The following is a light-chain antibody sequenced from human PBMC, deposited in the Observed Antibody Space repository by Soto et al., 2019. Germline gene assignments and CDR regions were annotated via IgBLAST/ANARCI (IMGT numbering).Light chain of an antibody. Sequence: DIDMTHSPSTLTACVEDSVVLRCLASQSFRKWLAWYQQKPGKAPKFLIYDAYTLESGVPSRFSGSGSGTEFTLTISSLEPEDSAVFYCQQYSTFPRTFGQGTKVEIK. CDR1: QSFRKW. V-gene: IGKV1-5*01. CDR2: DAY. J-gene: IGKJ1*01. CDR3: QQYSTFPRT.